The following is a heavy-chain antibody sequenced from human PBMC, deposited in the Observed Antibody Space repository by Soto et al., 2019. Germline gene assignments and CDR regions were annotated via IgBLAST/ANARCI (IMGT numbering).Heavy chain of an antibody. Sequence: QLQLQESGPGLVKPSETLSLTCSVSDSSISTSSNYWGWIRQPPGKGLEWIGCIYYSGGTYYNPSLKSRVTISVDTSKNQFSLKLSSVTAADTAVYYCARHADIAVTDTLFRISPPHNDYWGQGLLVTVSS. CDR1: DSSISTSSNY. V-gene: IGHV4-39*01. CDR3: ARHADIAVTDTLFRISPPHNDY. D-gene: IGHD6-19*01. J-gene: IGHJ4*02. CDR2: IYYSGGT.